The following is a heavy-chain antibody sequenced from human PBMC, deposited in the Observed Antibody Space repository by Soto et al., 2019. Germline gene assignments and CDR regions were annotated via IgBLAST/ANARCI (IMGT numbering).Heavy chain of an antibody. D-gene: IGHD3-3*01. V-gene: IGHV1-2*02. CDR3: AATYYDFWSGPIGGFDY. CDR1: GYTFTGYY. J-gene: IGHJ4*02. CDR2: INPNSGGT. Sequence: ASGKVSCKASGYTFTGYYMHWVRQAPGQGLEWMGWINPNSGGTNYAQKFQGRVTMTRDTSISTAYMELSRLRSDDTAVYYCAATYYDFWSGPIGGFDYWGQGTLVTVS.